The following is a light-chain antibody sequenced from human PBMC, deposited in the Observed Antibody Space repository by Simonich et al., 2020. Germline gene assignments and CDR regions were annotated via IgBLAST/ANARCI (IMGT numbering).Light chain of an antibody. Sequence: QPVLTQPPSASASLGASVTLTCTLSSGSSNYKVDWYQQRPGKGPRFVMRVGTGVIVGSKGDGIPDRFSVLGSGLNRYLTIKNSQEEDESDYHCGADHGSGSNFVWVFGGGTKLTVL. CDR3: GADHGSGSNFVWV. J-gene: IGLJ3*02. CDR2: VGTGVIVG. CDR1: SGSSNYK. V-gene: IGLV9-49*01.